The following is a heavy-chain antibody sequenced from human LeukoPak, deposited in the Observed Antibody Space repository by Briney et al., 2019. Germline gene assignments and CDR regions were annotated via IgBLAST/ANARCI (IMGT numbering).Heavy chain of an antibody. CDR2: IIPIFGTA. D-gene: IGHD3-9*01. Sequence: ASVKVSCKASGGTFSSYAISWVRQAPGQGLEWMGGIIPIFGTANYAQKFQGRVTITADESTSTAYMELSSLRSEDTAVYYCARSIGDILTGYYETFTDYWGQGTLVTVSS. V-gene: IGHV1-69*13. CDR3: ARSIGDILTGYYETFTDY. CDR1: GGTFSSYA. J-gene: IGHJ4*02.